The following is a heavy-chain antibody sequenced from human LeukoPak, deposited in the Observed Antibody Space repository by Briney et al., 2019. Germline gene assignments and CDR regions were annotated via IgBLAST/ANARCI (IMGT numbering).Heavy chain of an antibody. Sequence: PGGTLRLSCAASGFTFSSYGMSWVRQAPGKGLEWVSAISGSGGSTYYADSVKGRFTISRDNSKNTLYLQMSSLRAEDTAVYYCAERGAEVGATVAPGDYWGQGTLVTVSS. V-gene: IGHV3-23*01. J-gene: IGHJ4*02. CDR2: ISGSGGST. D-gene: IGHD1-26*01. CDR3: AERGAEVGATVAPGDY. CDR1: GFTFSSYG.